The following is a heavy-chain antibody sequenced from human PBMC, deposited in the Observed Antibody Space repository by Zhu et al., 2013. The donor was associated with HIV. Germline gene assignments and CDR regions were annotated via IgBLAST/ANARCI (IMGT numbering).Heavy chain of an antibody. V-gene: IGHV1-2*02. J-gene: IGHJ4*02. CDR3: ARPSLNGDFYFDY. CDR2: INPKSGGT. D-gene: IGHD7-27*01. CDR1: GYIFTDYY. Sequence: QVQLVQSGAEVKKPGASVEVSCKASGYIFTDYYMLWLRQAPGQGIEWVGWINPKSGGTDYAQIFQGRVTLTRDTSITTAYMELSRLSSADTAMYYCARPSLNGDFYFDYWGQGTLVTVSS.